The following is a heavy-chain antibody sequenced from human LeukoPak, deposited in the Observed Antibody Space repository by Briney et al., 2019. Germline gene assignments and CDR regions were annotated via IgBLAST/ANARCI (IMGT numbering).Heavy chain of an antibody. J-gene: IGHJ4*02. CDR1: GYIFTSFR. CDR2: IDPSDSYT. CDR3: ARHTPYCNAATCYHQFDF. D-gene: IGHD2-15*01. V-gene: IGHV5-10-1*01. Sequence: GESLKISCKGSGYIFTSFRINWVRQMPGKGLEWMGRIDPSDSYTNFSPSFQGHVTISADKSISTAYLQWSGLKASDTAVYYCARHTPYCNAATCYHQFDFWGQGTLVTVSS.